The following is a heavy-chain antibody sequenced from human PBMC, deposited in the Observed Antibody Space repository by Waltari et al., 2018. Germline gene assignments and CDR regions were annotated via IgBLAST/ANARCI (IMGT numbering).Heavy chain of an antibody. D-gene: IGHD2-2*01. Sequence: QVQLQESGPGLVKPSETLSLTCTVSGGSISRYYWSWIRQPAGKGLEWIGRIYTSGSTNYNPSLKSRVTMSVDTSKNQFSLKLSSVTAADTAVYYCARDPFFSVVPAATGDYWGQGTLVTVSS. CDR2: IYTSGST. J-gene: IGHJ4*02. V-gene: IGHV4-4*07. CDR1: GGSISRYY. CDR3: ARDPFFSVVPAATGDY.